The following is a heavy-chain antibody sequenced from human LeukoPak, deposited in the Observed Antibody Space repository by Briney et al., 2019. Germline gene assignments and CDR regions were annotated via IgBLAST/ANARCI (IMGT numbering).Heavy chain of an antibody. CDR1: GGSISSSS. J-gene: IGHJ4*02. V-gene: IGHV3-21*01. D-gene: IGHD5-18*01. CDR2: ISSSSSYI. CDR3: ARHRPDTYSFDY. Sequence: ETLSLTCTVSGGSISSSSYYWGWIRQPPGKGLEWVSSISSSSSYIYYADSVKGRFTISRDNAKNSLYLQMNSLRAEDTAVYYCARHRPDTYSFDYWGQGTLVTVSS.